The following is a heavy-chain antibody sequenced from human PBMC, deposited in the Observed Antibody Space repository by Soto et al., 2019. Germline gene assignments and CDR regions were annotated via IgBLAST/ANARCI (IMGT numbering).Heavy chain of an antibody. D-gene: IGHD5-12*01. CDR3: AARGTQGRWLEFADY. CDR1: GGTFSSLG. V-gene: IGHV1-69*01. Sequence: QVQLLQSGAEVKRPGSSVKVSCEASGGTFSSLGFTWVRQAPGQGLEWVGGIIPVAGRTTFAQKFQGRVTITADECTRATSMELTTLTSDDTTMYYCAARGTQGRWLEFADYWGQGTLVTVSS. CDR2: IIPVAGRT. J-gene: IGHJ4*02.